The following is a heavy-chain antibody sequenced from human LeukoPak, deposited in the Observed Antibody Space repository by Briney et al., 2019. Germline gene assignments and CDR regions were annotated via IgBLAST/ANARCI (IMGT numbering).Heavy chain of an antibody. V-gene: IGHV1-8*03. CDR2: MNPNCGNT. D-gene: IGHD3-3*01. CDR3: ARVSLILSAYDFWCGYSGLEFDY. CDR1: GYTFTSYD. Sequence: ASVKVSCKASGYTFTSYDINWVRQATGQGLEWMGWMNPNCGNTGYAQKFQGRVTITRNTSISTAYMELSSLRSEDTAVYYCARVSLILSAYDFWCGYSGLEFDYWGQGTLVTVSS. J-gene: IGHJ4*02.